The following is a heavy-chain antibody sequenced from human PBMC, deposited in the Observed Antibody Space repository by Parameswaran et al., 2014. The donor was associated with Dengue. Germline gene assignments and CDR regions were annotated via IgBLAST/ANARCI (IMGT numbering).Heavy chain of an antibody. D-gene: IGHD2/OR15-2a*01. Sequence: WIRQPPGKGLEWVGRIRSKVNNYATAYGASVKGRFTVSRDDSQNTAYLQLNSLKTEDTAVYYCTRVISANRTVYHFDQWGQGTLVTVSS. CDR2: IRSKVNNYAT. V-gene: IGHV3-73*01. CDR3: TRVISANRTVYHFDQ. J-gene: IGHJ4*02.